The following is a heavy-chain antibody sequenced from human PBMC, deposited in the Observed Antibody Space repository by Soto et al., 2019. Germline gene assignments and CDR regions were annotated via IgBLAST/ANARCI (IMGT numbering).Heavy chain of an antibody. CDR2: IFSSDSSA. V-gene: IGHV5-51*01. CDR3: GSWRGSSWFDY. CDR1: GFTFSSYS. D-gene: IGHD2-2*01. Sequence: GESLKISCKASGFTFSSYSLGWVRHMPGKGLQWMGNIFSSDSSAKYSPSFVGQVTISVDRSINTAYLQWSSLKASDTAIYYCGSWRGSSWFDYWGPGTLVTVSS. J-gene: IGHJ4*02.